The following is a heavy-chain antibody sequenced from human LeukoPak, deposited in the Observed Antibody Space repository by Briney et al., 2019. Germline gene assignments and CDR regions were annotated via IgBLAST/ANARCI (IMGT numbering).Heavy chain of an antibody. D-gene: IGHD5-18*01. CDR1: GFTVSSNY. V-gene: IGHV3-53*01. Sequence: GGSLRLSCAASGFTVSSNYMSWVRQAPGEGLEWVSVIYSVGSTYYADSVKGRFTISRDNSKNTLYLQMNSLRADDTAVYYCARWGGYSYGYDYWGQGTLVTVSS. CDR2: IYSVGST. CDR3: ARWGGYSYGYDY. J-gene: IGHJ4*02.